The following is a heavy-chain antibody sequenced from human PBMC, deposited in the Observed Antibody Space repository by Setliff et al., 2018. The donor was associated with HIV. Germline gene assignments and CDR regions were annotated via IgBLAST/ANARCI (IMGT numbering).Heavy chain of an antibody. CDR3: ARDGEYQVLHYYYSGMDV. CDR1: GYKFNIFG. V-gene: IGHV1-18*01. D-gene: IGHD2-2*01. CDR2: ISGNNRIT. J-gene: IGHJ6*02. Sequence: ASVKVSCKTSGYKFNIFGVSWVRQAPGQGLEWMGWISGNNRITYYAQNFQSRVTLTTDTSTSTAYMELRSLRSDDTAVYFCARDGEYQVLHYYYSGMDVWGQGTTVTVSS.